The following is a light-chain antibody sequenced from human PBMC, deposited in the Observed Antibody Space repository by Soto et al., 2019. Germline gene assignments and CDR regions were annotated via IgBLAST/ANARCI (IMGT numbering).Light chain of an antibody. J-gene: IGLJ2*01. V-gene: IGLV2-23*01. CDR1: SSDVGSYNL. Sequence: QSALTQPASVSGSPGQSITISCTGTSSDVGSYNLVSWFQQHAGKAPKLMIFEGSKRPSGVSNRFSGSKSGNTASLTISGLQAEDEADYYCCSYEVTNIVVVGGGTKLTVL. CDR2: EGS. CDR3: CSYEVTNIVV.